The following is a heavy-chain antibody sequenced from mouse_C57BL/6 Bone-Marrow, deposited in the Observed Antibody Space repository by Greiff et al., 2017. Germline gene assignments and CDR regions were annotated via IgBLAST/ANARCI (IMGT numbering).Heavy chain of an antibody. Sequence: EVQLQQSGAELVRPGASVKLSCTASGFNIKDDYMHWVKQRPEQGLEWIGWIDPENGDTEYASKFQGKATITADTSSNTAYLQLSSLTSEDTAVYYCTTLFITTVVATSDVWGTGTTVTVSS. CDR2: IDPENGDT. CDR3: TTLFITTVVATSDV. V-gene: IGHV14-4*01. J-gene: IGHJ1*03. CDR1: GFNIKDDY. D-gene: IGHD1-1*01.